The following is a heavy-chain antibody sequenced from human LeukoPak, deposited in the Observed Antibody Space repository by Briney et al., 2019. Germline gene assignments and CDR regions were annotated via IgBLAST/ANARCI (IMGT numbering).Heavy chain of an antibody. CDR3: ASTYCGGDCSDYFDY. CDR2: IYHSRST. CDR1: GYSISSGYY. V-gene: IGHV4-38-2*02. D-gene: IGHD2-21*02. J-gene: IGHJ4*02. Sequence: SETLSLTCTVSGYSISSGYYWGWIRQPPGKGLEWIGSIYHSRSTYYNPSLKSRVTISVDTSKNQFSLKLSSVTAADTAVYYCASTYCGGDCSDYFDYWGQGTLVTVSS.